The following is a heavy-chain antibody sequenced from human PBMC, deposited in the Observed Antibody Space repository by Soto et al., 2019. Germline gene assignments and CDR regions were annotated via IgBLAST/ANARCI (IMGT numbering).Heavy chain of an antibody. V-gene: IGHV4-34*01. Sequence: PSETLSLTCAVYGGSFSGYYWSWIRQPPGKGLEWIGEINHSGSTNYNPSLKSRVTISVDTSKNQFSLKLSSVTAADTAVYYCARVVPDYGDYLNHLPPWGQGTLVTVSS. D-gene: IGHD4-17*01. CDR2: INHSGST. CDR3: ARVVPDYGDYLNHLPP. J-gene: IGHJ4*02. CDR1: GGSFSGYY.